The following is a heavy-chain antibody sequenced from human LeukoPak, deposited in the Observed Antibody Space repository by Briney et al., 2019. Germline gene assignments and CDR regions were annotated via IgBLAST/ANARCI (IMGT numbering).Heavy chain of an antibody. J-gene: IGHJ4*02. CDR1: GYTFTSYY. CDR3: ARVGCSGGSCYPYYFGY. Sequence: ASVKVSCKASGYTFTSYYMHWVRQAPGQGLEWMGLINPSGGSTSYAQKFQGRVTMTRDTSTSTVYMELSSLRSEDTAVYYCARVGCSGGSCYPYYFGYWGQGTLVTVSS. D-gene: IGHD2-15*01. V-gene: IGHV1-46*01. CDR2: INPSGGST.